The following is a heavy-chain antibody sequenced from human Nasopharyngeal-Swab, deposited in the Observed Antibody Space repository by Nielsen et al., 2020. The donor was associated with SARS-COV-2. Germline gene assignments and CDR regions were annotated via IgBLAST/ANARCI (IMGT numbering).Heavy chain of an antibody. Sequence: GGSLRLSCAASGFTVNSYGMHWVRQAPGKGVEWVAVIANDGSNKYYADSVKGRFTISRDNSKNTLYLQMNSLRAEDTAVYYCARDSDSSGWSDYGMDVWGQGTTVTVSS. CDR1: GFTVNSYG. CDR3: ARDSDSSGWSDYGMDV. V-gene: IGHV3-30*03. J-gene: IGHJ6*02. CDR2: IANDGSNK. D-gene: IGHD6-19*01.